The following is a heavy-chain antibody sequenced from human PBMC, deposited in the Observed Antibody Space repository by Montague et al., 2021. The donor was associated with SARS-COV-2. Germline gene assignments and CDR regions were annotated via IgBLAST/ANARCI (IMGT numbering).Heavy chain of an antibody. CDR2: TYYRSKWQN. V-gene: IGHV6-1*01. J-gene: IGHJ6*02. Sequence: CAISGDSVSRNTAFWNWVRQSPSRGLEFLGRTYYRSKWQNEYAVSVRSRITINPDTSKNQFSLHLNSVTPEDTAVYYCSRGTLRFGMDVWGQGTTVTVSS. CDR3: SRGTLRFGMDV. CDR1: GDSVSRNTAF. D-gene: IGHD4-17*01.